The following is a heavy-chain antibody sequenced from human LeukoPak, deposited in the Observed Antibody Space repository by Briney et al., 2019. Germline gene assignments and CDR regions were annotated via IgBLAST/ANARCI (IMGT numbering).Heavy chain of an antibody. D-gene: IGHD3-22*01. V-gene: IGHV3-74*01. J-gene: IGHJ1*01. Sequence: GGSLRLSCAASGFTFSSYWMHWVRQTPGKGLVWVSRIKSDGKTNYADSVKGRFTISRDNAKNTVSLQMNSLRAEDTGVYYCARAPSEIGGYYPEYFRHWGQGTLVTVSS. CDR3: ARAPSEIGGYYPEYFRH. CDR2: IKSDGKT. CDR1: GFTFSSYW.